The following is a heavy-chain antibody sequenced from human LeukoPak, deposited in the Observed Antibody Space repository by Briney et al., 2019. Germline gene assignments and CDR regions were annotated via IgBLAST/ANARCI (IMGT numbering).Heavy chain of an antibody. CDR1: GGSTSSYSYY. J-gene: IGHJ4*02. Sequence: SETLSLTCTVSGGSTSSYSYYGGWVRQPPGKGLEWIGSFDYRANTFYNPSLESRVTISVDTSNNQFSLKLRSVTAADTAFYYCTRGRSMAAGATWSQGTLVTVSS. D-gene: IGHD6-13*01. CDR3: TRGRSMAAGAT. V-gene: IGHV4-39*01. CDR2: FDYRANT.